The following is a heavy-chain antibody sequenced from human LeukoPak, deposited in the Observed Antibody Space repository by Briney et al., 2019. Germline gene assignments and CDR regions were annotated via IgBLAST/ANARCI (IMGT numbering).Heavy chain of an antibody. D-gene: IGHD6-19*01. CDR2: IKQDGSEK. V-gene: IGHV3-7*01. CDR1: GFTFSSYW. J-gene: IGHJ4*02. Sequence: GGSLRLSCAASGFTFSSYWMSWVRQAPGKGLEWVANIKQDGSEKYYVDSVKGRFTTSRDNAKNSLYLQMNSLRAEDTAVYYCARDYGSGWSQLYYFDYWGQGTLVTVSS. CDR3: ARDYGSGWSQLYYFDY.